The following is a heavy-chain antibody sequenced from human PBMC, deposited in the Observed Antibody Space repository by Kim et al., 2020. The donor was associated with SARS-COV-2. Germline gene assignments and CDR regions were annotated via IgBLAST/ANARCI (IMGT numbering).Heavy chain of an antibody. J-gene: IGHJ4*02. CDR1: GYTLTELS. V-gene: IGHV1-24*01. CDR3: ATLDSSGYYKEYYFDY. CDR2: FDPEDGET. D-gene: IGHD3-22*01. Sequence: ASVKVSCKVSGYTLTELSMHWVRQAPGKGLEWMGGFDPEDGETIYAQKFQGRVTMTEDTSTDTAYMELSSLRSEDTAVYYCATLDSSGYYKEYYFDYWGQGPPVPVSS.